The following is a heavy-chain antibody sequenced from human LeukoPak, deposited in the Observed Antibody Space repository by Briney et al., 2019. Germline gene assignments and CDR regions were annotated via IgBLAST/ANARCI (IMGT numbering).Heavy chain of an antibody. CDR3: ARAGPYGDYRDYYMDV. Sequence: SETLSLTCTVSGGSISSSSYYWGWIRQPPGKGLEWIGSIYYSGRTYYNPSLKSRVTISVDTSKNQFSLKLSSVTAADTAVYYCARAGPYGDYRDYYMDVWGKGTTVTVSS. D-gene: IGHD4-17*01. J-gene: IGHJ6*03. CDR1: GGSISSSSYY. CDR2: IYYSGRT. V-gene: IGHV4-39*07.